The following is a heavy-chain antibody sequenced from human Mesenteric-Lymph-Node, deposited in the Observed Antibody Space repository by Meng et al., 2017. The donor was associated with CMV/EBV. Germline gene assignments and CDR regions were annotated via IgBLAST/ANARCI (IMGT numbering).Heavy chain of an antibody. CDR1: GFTFSGYS. CDR3: ARVSRITAAGHYYYYGMDV. J-gene: IGHJ6*02. CDR2: ITGSGDYI. V-gene: IGHV3-21*01. D-gene: IGHD6-13*01. Sequence: GGSLRLSCAVSGFTFSGYSMNWVRQAPGKGLEWVSSITGSGDYIYYTDSVEGRFTISRDNAKNSLYLQMSSLRAEDTAVYYCARVSRITAAGHYYYYGMDVWGQGTTVTVSS.